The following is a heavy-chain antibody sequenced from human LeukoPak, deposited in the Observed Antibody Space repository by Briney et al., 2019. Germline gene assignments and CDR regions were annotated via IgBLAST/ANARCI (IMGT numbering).Heavy chain of an antibody. CDR1: GYTFTGYY. CDR2: INPNSGGT. J-gene: IGHJ6*02. D-gene: IGHD3-16*01. V-gene: IGHV1-2*02. CDR3: ARVFGGAGHNGMDV. Sequence: GASVKVSCKASGYTFTGYYMHWVRQAPGQGLEWMGWINPNSGGTNYAQKFQGRVTMTRDTSISTAYMELSRLRSDDTAVYYCARVFGGAGHNGMDVWGQGTTVTVSS.